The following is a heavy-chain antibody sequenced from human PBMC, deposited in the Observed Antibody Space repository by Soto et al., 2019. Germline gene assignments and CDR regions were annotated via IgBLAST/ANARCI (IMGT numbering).Heavy chain of an antibody. J-gene: IGHJ6*02. CDR2: IYYSGST. Sequence: QVQLQESGPGLVKPSQTLSLTCTVSGGSISSGGYYWSWIRQHPGKVLEWIGYIYYSGSTYYNPSLNGRVTISVATSKNQLSLKLSLVTVADTAVYYCARVFGFGGMDVWGQGTTVTVSS. D-gene: IGHD3-10*01. CDR3: ARVFGFGGMDV. V-gene: IGHV4-31*03. CDR1: GGSISSGGYY.